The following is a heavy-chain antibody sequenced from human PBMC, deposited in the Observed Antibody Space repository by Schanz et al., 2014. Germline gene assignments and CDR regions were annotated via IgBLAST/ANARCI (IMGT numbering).Heavy chain of an antibody. CDR1: GFTVNNYA. CDR2: ITRQGTT. J-gene: IGHJ4*02. D-gene: IGHD3-3*01. V-gene: IGHV3-23*01. Sequence: EVQLLESGGGLVQPGGSLRLSCTVSGFTVNNYAMNWVRQAPGRGLEWVSGITRQGTTYYADFVKGRFSISRDLSSNTLYLQMNSLRAEDTALYYCARGVRIDYWGQGTLVTVSS. CDR3: ARGVRIDY.